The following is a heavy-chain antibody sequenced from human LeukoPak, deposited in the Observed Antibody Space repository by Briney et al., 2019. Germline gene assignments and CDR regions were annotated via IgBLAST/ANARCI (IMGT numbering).Heavy chain of an antibody. V-gene: IGHV4-34*01. J-gene: IGHJ6*02. CDR1: GGSFSGYY. CDR2: INHSGST. CDR3: ARFYGYSYGYHYYYYGMDV. D-gene: IGHD5-18*01. Sequence: SETLSLTCAVYGGSFSGYYWSWIRQPPGKGLEWIGEINHSGSTNYNPSLKSRVTISVDTSKNQFSLKLSSVTAADTAVYYCARFYGYSYGYHYYYYGMDVWGQGTTVTVSS.